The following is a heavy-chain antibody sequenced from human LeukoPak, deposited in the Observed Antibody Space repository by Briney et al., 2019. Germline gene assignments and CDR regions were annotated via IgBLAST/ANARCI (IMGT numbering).Heavy chain of an antibody. CDR1: GFTFDDYA. CDR2: ISWNSGSI. V-gene: IGHV3-9*01. Sequence: GGSLRLSCAASGFTFDDYAMHWVRQAPGKGLEWVSGISWNSGSIGYADSVKGRFTISRDNAKNSLYLQMNSLRAEDTALYYCAKARSDSSGFEGNYYYYYYMDVWGKGTTVTISS. D-gene: IGHD3-22*01. CDR3: AKARSDSSGFEGNYYYYYYMDV. J-gene: IGHJ6*03.